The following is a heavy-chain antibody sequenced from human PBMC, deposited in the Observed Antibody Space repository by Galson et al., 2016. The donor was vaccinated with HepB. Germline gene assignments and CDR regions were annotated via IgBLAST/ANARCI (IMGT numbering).Heavy chain of an antibody. CDR1: GGSISSSSIYY. D-gene: IGHD3-3*01. V-gene: IGHV4-39*01. CDR2: MYSSGRT. Sequence: SETLSLTCTVSGGSISSSSIYYWGWIRQPPGKGLEWIATMYSSGRTFYNPSLKSRVTITMDRSKNKFSLKLTSVTAADRGVYYCASIYDREYFDYWGQGALVTVSS. CDR3: ASIYDREYFDY. J-gene: IGHJ4*02.